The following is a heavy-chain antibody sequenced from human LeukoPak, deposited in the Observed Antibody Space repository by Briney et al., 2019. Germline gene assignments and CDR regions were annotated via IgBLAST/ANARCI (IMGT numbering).Heavy chain of an antibody. Sequence: SETLSLTCTISGGSIRSYYWSWIRQPPGKGLEWIGYIHYSGSTNYSPSLKRRVTISVDTSKRQVSLKLSSLTAADTAVYYCSRASGSGWYYFDLWGHGTLVTVSS. CDR1: GGSIRSYY. CDR3: SRASGSGWYYFDL. V-gene: IGHV4-59*01. D-gene: IGHD6-19*01. CDR2: IHYSGST. J-gene: IGHJ4*01.